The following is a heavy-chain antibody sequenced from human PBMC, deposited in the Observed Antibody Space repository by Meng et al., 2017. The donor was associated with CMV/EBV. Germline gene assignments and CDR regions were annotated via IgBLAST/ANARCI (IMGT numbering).Heavy chain of an antibody. J-gene: IGHJ6*02. CDR2: IYYSGST. V-gene: IGHV4-39*07. D-gene: IGHD5-12*01. Sequence: SETLSLTCTVSGGSISSSSYYWGWIRQPPGTGLEWIGSIYYSGSTYYNPSLKSRVTISVDTSKNQFSLKLSSVTAADTAVYYCAATQPGYRHYYYGMDVWGQGTTVTVSS. CDR3: AATQPGYRHYYYGMDV. CDR1: GGSISSSSYY.